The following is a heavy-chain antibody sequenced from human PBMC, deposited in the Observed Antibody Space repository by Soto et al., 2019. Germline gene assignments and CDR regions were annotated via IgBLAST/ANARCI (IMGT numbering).Heavy chain of an antibody. CDR3: ATGRGSSWYGGWFDP. D-gene: IGHD6-13*01. CDR2: INHSGST. J-gene: IGHJ5*02. CDR1: GGSFSGYY. V-gene: IGHV4-34*01. Sequence: SETLSLTCAVYGGSFSGYYWTWIRQPPGTVLEWIGEINHSGSTNYNPSLKSRVTISVDTSKTQFSLKLRSVTAADTAVSYCATGRGSSWYGGWFDPWGQGTLVTVSS.